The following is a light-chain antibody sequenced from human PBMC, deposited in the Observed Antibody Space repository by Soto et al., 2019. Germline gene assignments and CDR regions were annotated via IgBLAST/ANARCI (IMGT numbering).Light chain of an antibody. CDR1: QSVSIW. CDR3: QQYESSPPLT. CDR2: DAS. Sequence: DIHLTQSPSTLSASVGDRVTITCRASQSVSIWLAWYRQKPGKAPEVLVWDASSLQRGVPSRFSGIGSGTEFTLTISRLEPEDFAVYDCQQYESSPPLTVGGVTKVDIK. V-gene: IGKV1-5*01. J-gene: IGKJ4*01.